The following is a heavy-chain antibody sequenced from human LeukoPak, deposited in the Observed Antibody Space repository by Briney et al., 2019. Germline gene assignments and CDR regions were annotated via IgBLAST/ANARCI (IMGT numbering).Heavy chain of an antibody. CDR1: GYTFTSYD. Sequence: ASVKVSCKASGYTFTSYDINWVRQATGQGLEWMGWMNPNSGNTGYAQKFQGRVTMTRNTSISTAYMELSSLRSEDTAVYYCVRPHSPYYDFWSGLSDDAFDIWGQGTMVTVSS. CDR3: VRPHSPYYDFWSGLSDDAFDI. D-gene: IGHD3-3*01. V-gene: IGHV1-8*01. CDR2: MNPNSGNT. J-gene: IGHJ3*02.